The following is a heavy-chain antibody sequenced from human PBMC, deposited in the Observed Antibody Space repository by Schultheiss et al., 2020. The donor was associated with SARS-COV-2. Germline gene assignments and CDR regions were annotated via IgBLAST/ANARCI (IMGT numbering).Heavy chain of an antibody. CDR1: GYTFTSYG. CDR2: ISAYNGNT. V-gene: IGHV1-18*04. J-gene: IGHJ4*02. D-gene: IGHD5/OR15-5a*01. CDR3: ARDSTRRKHSVNRGFDY. Sequence: ASVKVSCKASGYTFTSYGISWVRQAPGQGLEWMGWISAYNGNTNYAQKLQGRVTMTTDTSTSTAYMELRSLRSDDTAGYYCARDSTRRKHSVNRGFDYWGQGTLVTVSS.